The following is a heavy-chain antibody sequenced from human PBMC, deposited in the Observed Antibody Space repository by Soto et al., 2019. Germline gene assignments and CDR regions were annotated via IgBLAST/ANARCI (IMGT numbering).Heavy chain of an antibody. CDR1: GGSISSGGYY. CDR3: ARAPLGENWNGFDY. J-gene: IGHJ4*02. V-gene: IGHV4-31*03. D-gene: IGHD1-1*01. Sequence: SETLSLTCTVSGGSISSGGYYWSWIRQHPGKGLEWIGYIYYSGSTYYNPSLKSRVTISVDTSKNQFSLKLSSVTAADTAVYYCARAPLGENWNGFDYWGQGTLVTVSS. CDR2: IYYSGST.